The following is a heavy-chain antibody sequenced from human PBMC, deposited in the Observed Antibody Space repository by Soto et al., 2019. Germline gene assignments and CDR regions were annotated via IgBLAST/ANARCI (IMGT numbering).Heavy chain of an antibody. CDR1: GGSISSGGYY. CDR2: IYYSGST. D-gene: IGHD2-2*01. J-gene: IGHJ3*02. CDR3: AREGDQLLIFRAFDI. Sequence: SVTLSLTCTVSGGSISSGGYYWSWIRPHPGKGLEWIGYIYYSGSTYYNPSLKSRVTISVDTSKNQFSLKLSSVTAADTAVYYCAREGDQLLIFRAFDIWGQGTMVTVSS. V-gene: IGHV4-31*03.